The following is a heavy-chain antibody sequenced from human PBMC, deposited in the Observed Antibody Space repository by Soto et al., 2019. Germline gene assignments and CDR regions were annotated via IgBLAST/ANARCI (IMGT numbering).Heavy chain of an antibody. J-gene: IGHJ6*02. Sequence: PSETLSLTCAVYGGSFSGYYWRWIRQPPGKGLEWSGEINHSGSTNYNPSLKSRVTISVDTSKNQFSLKLSSVTAADTAVYYCARGREKNQRGYSYGMDVWGQGTTVT. D-gene: IGHD5-18*01. V-gene: IGHV4-34*01. CDR2: INHSGST. CDR1: GGSFSGYY. CDR3: ARGREKNQRGYSYGMDV.